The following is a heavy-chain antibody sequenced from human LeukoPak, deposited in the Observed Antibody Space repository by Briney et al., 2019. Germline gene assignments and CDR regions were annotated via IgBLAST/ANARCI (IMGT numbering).Heavy chain of an antibody. CDR2: TSYDGSNK. CDR3: AKDKYYCDSSGYLDY. V-gene: IGHV3-30*18. Sequence: GGSLRLSCAASGFTFSSCGMHWVRQAPGKGLEWVAVTSYDGSNKYYADSVKGRFTISRDNSKNTLYLQMNSLRAGDTAVYYCAKDKYYCDSSGYLDYWGQGTLVTVSS. J-gene: IGHJ4*02. D-gene: IGHD3-22*01. CDR1: GFTFSSCG.